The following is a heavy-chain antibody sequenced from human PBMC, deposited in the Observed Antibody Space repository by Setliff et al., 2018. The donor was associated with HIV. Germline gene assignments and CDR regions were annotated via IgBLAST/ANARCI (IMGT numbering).Heavy chain of an antibody. V-gene: IGHV4-31*03. D-gene: IGHD1-20*01. J-gene: IGHJ4*02. CDR2: MYHSGST. Sequence: PSETLSLTCSVSGVSITTDGYYWSWIRHYPGKGLEWIGYMYHSGSTYYNASLASRLIMSLDPSKNQFSLKLNSMTAADTAMYYCAGGRYSRDIRDSRFDFWGQGMLVTVSS. CDR1: GVSITTDGYY. CDR3: AGGRYSRDIRDSRFDF.